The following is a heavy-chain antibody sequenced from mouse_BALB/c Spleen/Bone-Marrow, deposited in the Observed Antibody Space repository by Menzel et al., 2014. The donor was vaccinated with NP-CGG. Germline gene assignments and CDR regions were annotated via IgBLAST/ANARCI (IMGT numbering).Heavy chain of an antibody. D-gene: IGHD1-1*01. Sequence: QVQLQHSGPELVKPGASVKISCKASGYSFTSYYIHWVKQRPGQGLEWIGWIFPGSGNTKYNEKFKGKATLTADTSSSTAYMQLSSLTFEDSAVYFCVSTFDYWGQGTTLTVSS. CDR3: VSTFDY. CDR1: GYSFTSYY. V-gene: IGHV1-66*01. J-gene: IGHJ2*01. CDR2: IFPGSGNT.